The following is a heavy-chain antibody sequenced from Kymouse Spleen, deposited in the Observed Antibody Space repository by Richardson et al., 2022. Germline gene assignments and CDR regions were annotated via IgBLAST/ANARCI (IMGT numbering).Heavy chain of an antibody. D-gene: IGHD3-10*01. J-gene: IGHJ3*02. Sequence: EVQLVESGGGLVQPGGSLRLSCAASGFTFSSYAMSWVRQAPGKGLEWVSAISGSGGSTYYADSVKGRFTISRDNSKNTLYLQMNSLRAEDTAVYYCAKDPELWFGELLYAFDIWGQGTMVTVSS. V-gene: IGHV3-23*04. CDR3: AKDPELWFGELLYAFDI. CDR2: ISGSGGST. CDR1: GFTFSSYA.